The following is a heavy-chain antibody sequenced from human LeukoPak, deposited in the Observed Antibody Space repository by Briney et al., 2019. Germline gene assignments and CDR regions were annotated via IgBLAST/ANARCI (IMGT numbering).Heavy chain of an antibody. V-gene: IGHV4-38-2*01. CDR2: IYHSGST. J-gene: IGHJ6*03. CDR3: ARTTEGGYTYDYFYYYYMDV. D-gene: IGHD5-18*01. CDR1: GFTFSNAW. Sequence: PGGSLRLSCAASGFTFSNAWMSWVRQAPGKGLEWIGSIYHSGSTYYNPSLKSRITISVDTSKNQFSLKLSSVTAADTAVYYCARTTEGGYTYDYFYYYYMDVWGKGTTVTISS.